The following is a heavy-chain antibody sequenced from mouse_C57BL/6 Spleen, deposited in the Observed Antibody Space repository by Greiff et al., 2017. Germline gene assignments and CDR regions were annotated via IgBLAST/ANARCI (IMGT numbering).Heavy chain of an antibody. CDR2: IHPNSGST. CDR1: GYTFTSYW. Sequence: QVQLQQPGAELVKPGASVKLSCTASGYTFTSYWMHWVKQRPGQGLEWIGIIHPNSGSTNYNEKLKSKATMTVDKSSSTAYMQLSSLTAEDSAVYYSARFGTGKDYAMDYWGQGTSVTVSS. CDR3: ARFGTGKDYAMDY. D-gene: IGHD4-1*01. V-gene: IGHV1-64*01. J-gene: IGHJ4*01.